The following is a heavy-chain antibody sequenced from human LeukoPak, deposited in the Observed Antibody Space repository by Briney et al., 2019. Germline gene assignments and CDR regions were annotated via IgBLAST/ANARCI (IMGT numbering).Heavy chain of an antibody. V-gene: IGHV3-21*04. CDR1: GFTFSSYS. Sequence: GGSLRLSCAASGFTFSSYSMNWVRQAPGKGLEWVSSISSSSSYIYYADSVKGRFTISRDNSKNTLYLQMNSLRAEDTAVYYCAKDMRFDWTPYYFDYWGQGTLVTVSS. CDR3: AKDMRFDWTPYYFDY. CDR2: ISSSSSYI. J-gene: IGHJ4*02. D-gene: IGHD3-9*01.